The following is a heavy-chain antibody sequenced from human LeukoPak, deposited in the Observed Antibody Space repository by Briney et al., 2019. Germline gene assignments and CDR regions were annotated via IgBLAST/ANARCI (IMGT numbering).Heavy chain of an antibody. J-gene: IGHJ4*02. CDR1: GFRFNTYW. Sequence: GGSLRLSCAASGFRFNTYWMSWVRQAPGKGLEWVANIKQDGNEKYYADSVKGRFTISRDNGKNSLDLQMNSLRADDTAVYYCARDTLGEGEDANYAVYYFDYWGQGTVVTVSS. CDR3: ARDTLGEGEDANYAVYYFDY. CDR2: IKQDGNEK. D-gene: IGHD4/OR15-4a*01. V-gene: IGHV3-7*01.